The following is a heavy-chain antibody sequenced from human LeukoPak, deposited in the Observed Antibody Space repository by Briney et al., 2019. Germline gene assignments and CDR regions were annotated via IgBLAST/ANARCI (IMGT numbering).Heavy chain of an antibody. CDR2: INSDGSST. D-gene: IGHD1-26*01. Sequence: GGSLRLSCAASGFTFSSYWMHWVRQAPGKGLVWVSRINSDGSSTSYADSVKGRFTISRDNAKNTLYLQMNSLRAEDTAVYYCARASYSGSDLNYWGQGTLVTVSS. CDR3: ARASYSGSDLNY. V-gene: IGHV3-74*01. J-gene: IGHJ4*02. CDR1: GFTFSSYW.